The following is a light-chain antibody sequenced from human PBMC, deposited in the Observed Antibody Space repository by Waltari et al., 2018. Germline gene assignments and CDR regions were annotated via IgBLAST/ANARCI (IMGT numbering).Light chain of an antibody. J-gene: IGKJ1*01. CDR2: GTS. V-gene: IGKV3-20*01. Sequence: CRASQSVSRALAWYQQKPGQAPRLLIYGTSNRATGIPDRCSGSGSGTDFSLAISRLEPEDVAVYFCQHYVRLPATFGQGTKVEIK. CDR1: QSVSRA. CDR3: QHYVRLPAT.